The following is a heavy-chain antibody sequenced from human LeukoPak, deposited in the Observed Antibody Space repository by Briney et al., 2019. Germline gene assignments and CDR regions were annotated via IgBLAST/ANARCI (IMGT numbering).Heavy chain of an antibody. D-gene: IGHD5-12*01. CDR2: IIPILGIA. CDR1: GGTFSSYA. Sequence: SVKVSCKASGGTFSSYAISRVRQAPGQGLEWMGRIIPILGIANYAQKFQGRVTITADKSTSTAYMELSSLRSEDTAVYYCARDGSSGSVDYWGQGTLVTVSS. J-gene: IGHJ4*02. V-gene: IGHV1-69*04. CDR3: ARDGSSGSVDY.